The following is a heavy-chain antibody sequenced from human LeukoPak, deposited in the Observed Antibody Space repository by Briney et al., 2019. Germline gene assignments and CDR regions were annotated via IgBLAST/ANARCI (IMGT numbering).Heavy chain of an antibody. CDR3: ARLGIAARPGFIAAAN. V-gene: IGHV4-34*01. D-gene: IGHD6-6*01. Sequence: PSETLSLTCAVYGGSFSGYYWSCIRHPPGKGLEWIGEINHSGSTNYNPSLKSRVTISVDTSKNQFSLKLSSVTAADTAVYYCARLGIAARPGFIAAANWGQGTLVTVSS. CDR1: GGSFSGYY. CDR2: INHSGST. J-gene: IGHJ4*02.